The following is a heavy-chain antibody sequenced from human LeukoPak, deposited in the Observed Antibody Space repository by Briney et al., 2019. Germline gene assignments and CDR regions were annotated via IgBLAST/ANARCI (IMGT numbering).Heavy chain of an antibody. D-gene: IGHD6-13*01. CDR1: GFTFSNAW. Sequence: GGSLRPSCAASGFTFSNAWMSWVRQAPGKGLEWVGRIRSKTDGGTTDYAAPVKGRFTISRDDSKNTLYLQMNSLRAEDTAVYYCARVKGIVAARHFDYWGQGTLVTVSS. J-gene: IGHJ4*02. V-gene: IGHV3-15*01. CDR3: ARVKGIVAARHFDY. CDR2: IRSKTDGGTT.